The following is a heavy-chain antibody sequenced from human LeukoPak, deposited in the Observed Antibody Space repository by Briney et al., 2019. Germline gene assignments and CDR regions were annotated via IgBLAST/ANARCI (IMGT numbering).Heavy chain of an antibody. D-gene: IGHD6-13*01. J-gene: IGHJ5*02. Sequence: SETLSLTCTVSGGSINSYYWSWIRQPPGKGLEWIGEINHSGSTNYNPSLKSRVTISVDTSKNQFSLKLSSVTAADTAVYYCATKIAAAGRGHNWFDPWGQGTLVTVSS. CDR3: ATKIAAAGRGHNWFDP. CDR1: GGSINSYY. CDR2: INHSGST. V-gene: IGHV4-34*01.